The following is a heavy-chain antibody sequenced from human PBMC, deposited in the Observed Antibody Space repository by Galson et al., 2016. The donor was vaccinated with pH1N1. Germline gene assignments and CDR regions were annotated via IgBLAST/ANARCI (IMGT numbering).Heavy chain of an antibody. CDR1: GFTFDDYA. CDR2: ISWNSGSI. V-gene: IGHV3-9*01. J-gene: IGHJ4*02. D-gene: IGHD5-18*01. CDR3: AKVDGYSYGPFDY. Sequence: SLRLSCAASGFTFDDYAMYWVRQAPGKGLEWVSGISWNSGSIGYADSVKGRFTISRDNAKNSLYLQMNSLRAEDTALYYCAKVDGYSYGPFDYWGQGTLVTVPS.